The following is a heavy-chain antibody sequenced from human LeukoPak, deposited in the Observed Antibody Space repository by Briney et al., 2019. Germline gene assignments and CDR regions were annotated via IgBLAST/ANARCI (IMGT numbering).Heavy chain of an antibody. CDR2: IKQDGSEK. D-gene: IGHD3-22*01. CDR3: ARGYYDSSGYIYYFDY. V-gene: IGHV3-7*03. CDR1: GFTFSSYW. Sequence: GGSLRLSCAASGFTFSSYWMSRVRQAPGKGLEWVANIKQDGSEKYYVDSVKGRFTISRDNAKNSLYLQMNSLRAEDTAVYYCARGYYDSSGYIYYFDYWGQGTLVTVS. J-gene: IGHJ4*02.